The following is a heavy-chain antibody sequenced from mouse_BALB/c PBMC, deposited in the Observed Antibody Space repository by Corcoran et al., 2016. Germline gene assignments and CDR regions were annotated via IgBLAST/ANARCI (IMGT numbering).Heavy chain of an antibody. V-gene: IGHV14-3*02. D-gene: IGHD1-1*01. CDR1: GFNIKDTY. J-gene: IGHJ4*01. CDR2: IDPANGNT. Sequence: EVQLQQSGAELVKPGASVKLSCTAYGFNIKDTYMHWVKQRPEQGLAWIGRIDPANGNTKYDPKFQGKATITADTSSNTAYLQLSSLTSEDTAVYYCAREDYFYAMDYWGQGTSVTVSS. CDR3: AREDYFYAMDY.